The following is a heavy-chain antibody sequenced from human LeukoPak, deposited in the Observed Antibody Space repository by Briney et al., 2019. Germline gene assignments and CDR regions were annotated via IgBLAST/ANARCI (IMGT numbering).Heavy chain of an antibody. CDR1: GFTFSSYS. Sequence: GGSLTLSCAPSGFTFSSYSMNWVRQAPGKGLEWVSSISSSSSYIYYADSVKGRFTISRDNAKNSLYLQMNSLRAEDTAVYYCARSRGAMTGYYDAFDIWGQGTMVTVSS. D-gene: IGHD3-9*01. V-gene: IGHV3-21*01. J-gene: IGHJ3*02. CDR3: ARSRGAMTGYYDAFDI. CDR2: ISSSSSYI.